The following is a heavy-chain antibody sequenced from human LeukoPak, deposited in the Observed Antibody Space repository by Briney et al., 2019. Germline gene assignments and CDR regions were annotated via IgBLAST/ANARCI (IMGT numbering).Heavy chain of an antibody. CDR2: IYAGGST. V-gene: IGHV3-53*01. CDR3: ARDLNGFNDLPS. D-gene: IGHD6-25*01. Sequence: PSGGSLRLSCAASGFTVSSNYMSWVRQAPGKGLEWVSIIYAGGSTYYADSVRGRFTISRGNSRNTLYLQMNGLRAEDTAVYYCARDLNGFNDLPSWGQGTLVTVSS. J-gene: IGHJ5*02. CDR1: GFTVSSNY.